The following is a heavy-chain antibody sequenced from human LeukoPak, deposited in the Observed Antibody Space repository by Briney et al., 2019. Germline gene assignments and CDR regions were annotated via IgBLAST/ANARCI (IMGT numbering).Heavy chain of an antibody. D-gene: IGHD6-19*01. J-gene: IGHJ4*02. CDR2: ISGSGGST. CDR3: AKHSSGWYGCFDY. V-gene: IGHV3-23*01. Sequence: GGSLRLSCAASAFTFSSYAMSWVRQAPGKGLEWVSAISGSGGSTYYADSVKGRFTISRDNSKNTLYLQMNSLRAEDTAVYYCAKHSSGWYGCFDYWGQGTLVTVSS. CDR1: AFTFSSYA.